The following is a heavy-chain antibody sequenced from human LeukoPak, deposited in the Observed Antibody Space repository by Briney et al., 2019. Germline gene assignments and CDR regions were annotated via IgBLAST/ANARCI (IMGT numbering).Heavy chain of an antibody. J-gene: IGHJ4*02. Sequence: VSVNVSRKASGYTFTGYYMHWVRQAPGQGLEWMGWINPNSGGTNYAQKFQGRVTMSRDTSISTGYMELSRLRSDDTAVYYCARSMDEITMIVVVSAPFDNWGQGKSFSVSS. CDR1: GYTFTGYY. CDR2: INPNSGGT. V-gene: IGHV1-2*02. D-gene: IGHD3-22*01. CDR3: ARSMDEITMIVVVSAPFDN.